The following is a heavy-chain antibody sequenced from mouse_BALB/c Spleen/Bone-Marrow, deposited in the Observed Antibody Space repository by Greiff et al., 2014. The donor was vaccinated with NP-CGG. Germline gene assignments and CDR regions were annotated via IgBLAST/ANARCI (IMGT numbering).Heavy chain of an antibody. D-gene: IGHD2-3*01. CDR1: GYSFTGYF. CDR3: GRGSDGYGSWFAY. V-gene: IGHV1-37*01. J-gene: IGHJ3*01. Sequence: EVQLVESGSELVKPGASVKISCKASGYSFTGYFMNWMKQSHGKSLEWIGRINPYNGDPFYNQKFKGKATLTVDKSSSTAHMELMSLTSEDSAVYYCGRGSDGYGSWFAYWGQGTLVTVSA. CDR2: INPYNGDP.